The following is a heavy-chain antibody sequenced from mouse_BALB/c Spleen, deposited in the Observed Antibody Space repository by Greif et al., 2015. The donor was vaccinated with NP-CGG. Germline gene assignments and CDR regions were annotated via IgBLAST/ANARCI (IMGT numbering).Heavy chain of an antibody. D-gene: IGHD2-4*01. Sequence: EVQVVESGGGLVQPGGSRKLSCAASGFTFSSFGMHWVRQAPEKGLEWVAYISSGSSTIYYAGTVKGRFTISRDNPKNTLFLQMTSLRSEDTAMYYCAREGNDYDGDAMDYWGQGTSVTVSS. CDR3: AREGNDYDGDAMDY. J-gene: IGHJ4*01. CDR2: ISSGSSTI. CDR1: GFTFSSFG. V-gene: IGHV5-17*02.